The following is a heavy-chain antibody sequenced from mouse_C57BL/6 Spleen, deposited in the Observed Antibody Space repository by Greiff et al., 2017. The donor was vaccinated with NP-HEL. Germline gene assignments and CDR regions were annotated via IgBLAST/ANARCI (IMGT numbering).Heavy chain of an antibody. Sequence: EVQLQESGAELVRPGASVKLSCTASGFNIKDDYMHWVKQRPEQGLEWIGWIDPENGDTEYASKFQGKATITADTSSNTAYLQLSSLTSEDTAVYYCTTGGLRPMDYWGQGTSVTVSS. CDR2: IDPENGDT. D-gene: IGHD2-4*01. CDR3: TTGGLRPMDY. CDR1: GFNIKDDY. J-gene: IGHJ4*01. V-gene: IGHV14-4*01.